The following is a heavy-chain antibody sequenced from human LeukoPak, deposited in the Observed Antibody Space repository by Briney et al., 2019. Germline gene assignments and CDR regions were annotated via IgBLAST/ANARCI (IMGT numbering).Heavy chain of an antibody. J-gene: IGHJ3*02. CDR1: GYTFTGYY. CDR3: ARAGVWDYSDSSGYHNAAFDI. V-gene: IGHV1-2*02. CDR2: INPNSGGT. Sequence: ASVKVSCKASGYTFTGYYMHWVRQAPGQGLEWMGWINPNSGGTNYAQKFQGRVTMTRDTSISTAYMELSRLRSDDTAVYYCARAGVWDYSDSSGYHNAAFDIWGQGTMVTVSS. D-gene: IGHD3-22*01.